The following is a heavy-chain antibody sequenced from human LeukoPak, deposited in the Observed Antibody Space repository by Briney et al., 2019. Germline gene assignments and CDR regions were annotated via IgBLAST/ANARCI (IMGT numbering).Heavy chain of an antibody. CDR2: ITSSGSTI. CDR3: ARSMVRGVTFDY. CDR1: GFTFSSYE. D-gene: IGHD3-10*01. Sequence: GGSPRLSCAASGFTFSSYEMNWVRQAPGKGLEWVSYITSSGSTIYYADSVKGRFTISRDNAKNSLYLQMNSLRAEDTAVYYCARSMVRGVTFDYWGQGTLVTVSS. J-gene: IGHJ4*02. V-gene: IGHV3-48*03.